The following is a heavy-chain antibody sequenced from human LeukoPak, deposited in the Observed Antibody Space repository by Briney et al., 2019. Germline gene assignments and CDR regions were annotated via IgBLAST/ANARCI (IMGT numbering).Heavy chain of an antibody. D-gene: IGHD4-23*01. J-gene: IGHJ3*02. Sequence: GGSLRLSCSASGFSFSSYAMSWVRQAPGKGLEWVSGISASGGSTYYADSVKGRFTISRDNSKNTLYLQMNSLRAEDTAVYYCAKSLGGNWHDAFDIWGQGTMVTVSS. CDR3: AKSLGGNWHDAFDI. CDR2: ISASGGST. CDR1: GFSFSSYA. V-gene: IGHV3-23*01.